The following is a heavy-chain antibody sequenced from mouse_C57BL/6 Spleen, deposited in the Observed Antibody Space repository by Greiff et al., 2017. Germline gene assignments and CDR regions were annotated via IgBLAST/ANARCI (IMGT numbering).Heavy chain of an antibody. J-gene: IGHJ3*01. V-gene: IGHV5-4*01. D-gene: IGHD2-1*01. CDR2: ISDGGSYT. Sequence: EVQVVESGGGLVKPGGSLKLSCAASGFTFSSYAMSWVRQTPEKRLAWVATISDGGSYTYYPANVKGRFTISRDNAKNNLYLQMSHLKSEDTAMYYCARDLDGNWFAYWGQGTLVTVSA. CDR1: GFTFSSYA. CDR3: ARDLDGNWFAY.